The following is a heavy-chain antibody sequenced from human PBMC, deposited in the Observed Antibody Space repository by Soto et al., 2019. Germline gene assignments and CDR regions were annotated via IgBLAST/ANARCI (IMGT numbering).Heavy chain of an antibody. Sequence: QVQLVESGGGVVQPGQSLRLSCAASGFSVSNYGMHWVRQAPGKGLEWVAVVWKDGNTKHYGDSVKGRVPISRDNSTNTLERQVSRLRGEETAVYYCARGAAGTDEAFDIWGQGTRVTVSS. CDR1: GFSVSNYG. V-gene: IGHV3-33*01. D-gene: IGHD3-10*01. CDR2: VWKDGNTK. CDR3: ARGAAGTDEAFDI. J-gene: IGHJ3*02.